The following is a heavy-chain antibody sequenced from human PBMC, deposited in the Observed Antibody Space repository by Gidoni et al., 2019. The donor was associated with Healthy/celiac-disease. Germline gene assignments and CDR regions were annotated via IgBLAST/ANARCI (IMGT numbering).Heavy chain of an antibody. CDR1: GYTFTGYY. CDR3: AREGSSGRALNWFDP. Sequence: QVQLVQSGAEVKKPGASVKVSCKASGYTFTGYYMHWVRQAPGQGLEWMGRINPNRGGTNYAQKFQGRVTMTRDTSISTAYMELSRLRSDDTAVYYCAREGSSGRALNWFDPWGQGTLVTVSS. CDR2: INPNRGGT. D-gene: IGHD3-10*01. V-gene: IGHV1-2*06. J-gene: IGHJ5*02.